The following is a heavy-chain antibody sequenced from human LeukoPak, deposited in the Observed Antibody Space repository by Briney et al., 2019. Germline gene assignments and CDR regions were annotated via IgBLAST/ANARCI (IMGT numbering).Heavy chain of an antibody. J-gene: IGHJ4*02. V-gene: IGHV4-34*01. Sequence: PSETLSLTCAVYDGSFSGYFWSWIRQPPGKGLEWIGEINHSGSTNYNPSLKSRVTISVDTSKNQFSLKLSSVTAADTAMYYCARQWGRLGFDYWGQGTLVTVSS. CDR1: DGSFSGYF. D-gene: IGHD2-8*01. CDR2: INHSGST. CDR3: ARQWGRLGFDY.